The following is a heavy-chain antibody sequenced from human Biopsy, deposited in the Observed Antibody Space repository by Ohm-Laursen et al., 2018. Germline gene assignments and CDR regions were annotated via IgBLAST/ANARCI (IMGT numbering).Heavy chain of an antibody. V-gene: IGHV3-33*01. CDR2: IWYDGSNK. J-gene: IGHJ4*02. CDR3: ARERGWKSISATDY. CDR1: GFTFSSYG. Sequence: SLRLSCAASGFTFSSYGIHWVRQAPGKGLEWVAVIWYDGSNKYSADSVKGRFSISRDNSKNTVYLQMNSLRAAGTAVYYCARERGWKSISATDYWGQGSLVTVSS. D-gene: IGHD6-6*01.